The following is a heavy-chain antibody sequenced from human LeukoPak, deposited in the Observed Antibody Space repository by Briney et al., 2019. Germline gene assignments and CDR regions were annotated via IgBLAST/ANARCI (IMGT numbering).Heavy chain of an antibody. CDR1: GFTFSSYG. D-gene: IGHD1-26*01. J-gene: IGHJ3*02. CDR3: AREGYSGSYDAFDI. CDR2: INSDGSST. V-gene: IGHV3-74*01. Sequence: GGSLRLSCAASGFTFSSYGMHWVRQAPGKGLVWVSRINSDGSSTRYADSVKGRFTISRDNAKNTLYLQMNSLRAEDTAAYYCAREGYSGSYDAFDIWGQGTMVTVSS.